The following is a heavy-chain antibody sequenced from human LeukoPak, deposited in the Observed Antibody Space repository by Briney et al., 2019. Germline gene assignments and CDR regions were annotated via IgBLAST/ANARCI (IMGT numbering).Heavy chain of an antibody. Sequence: TGGSLRLSCAASGFTFSTYWMRWVRQAPGQGLEWVANINQDGSEKSYVDSVKGRFTISRDNAKKSLYLQMNSLRAEDTAVYYCARDRVNYFDYWGQGTLVTVSS. D-gene: IGHD3-10*01. CDR2: INQDGSEK. V-gene: IGHV3-7*01. CDR3: ARDRVNYFDY. CDR1: GFTFSTYW. J-gene: IGHJ4*02.